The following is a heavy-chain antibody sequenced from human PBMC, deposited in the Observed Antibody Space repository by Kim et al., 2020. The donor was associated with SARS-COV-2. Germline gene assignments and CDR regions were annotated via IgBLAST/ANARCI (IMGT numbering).Heavy chain of an antibody. Sequence: YNDYAVSVTSRITIHPDPSKNHFSLQLNSVTPEDTAVYYCARDRLAIFDSWGPGTLVTVSS. J-gene: IGHJ4*02. V-gene: IGHV6-1*01. CDR3: ARDRLAIFDS. CDR2: YN.